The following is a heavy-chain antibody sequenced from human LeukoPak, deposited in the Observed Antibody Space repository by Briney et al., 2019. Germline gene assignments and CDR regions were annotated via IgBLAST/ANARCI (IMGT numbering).Heavy chain of an antibody. J-gene: IGHJ3*02. D-gene: IGHD5-24*01. CDR2: INPNSGGT. CDR3: AREGHHGLGDGYNVGGDAFDI. Sequence: ASVKVSCKASGYTFTGYYMHWVRQAPGQGLEWMGWINPNSGGTNYAQKFQGWVTVTRDTSISTAYMELSRLRSDDTAVYYCAREGHHGLGDGYNVGGDAFDIWGQGTMVTVSS. V-gene: IGHV1-2*04. CDR1: GYTFTGYY.